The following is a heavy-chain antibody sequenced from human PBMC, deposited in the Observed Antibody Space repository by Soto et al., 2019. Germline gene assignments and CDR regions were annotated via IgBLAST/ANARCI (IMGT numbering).Heavy chain of an antibody. D-gene: IGHD6-19*01. Sequence: EVQLLESGGGLVQPGGSLRLSCAASGFPFSSYAMSWVRQAPGKGLEWVSAISGSGGSTYYADSVKGRFTISRDNSKNTLYLQMNSLSAEDTAVYSCAKDRSSGWYGFDYWGQGTLVTVSS. CDR2: ISGSGGST. V-gene: IGHV3-23*01. J-gene: IGHJ4*02. CDR3: AKDRSSGWYGFDY. CDR1: GFPFSSYA.